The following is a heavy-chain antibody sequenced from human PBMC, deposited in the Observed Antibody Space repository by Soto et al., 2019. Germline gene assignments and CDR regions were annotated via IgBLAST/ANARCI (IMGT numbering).Heavy chain of an antibody. CDR3: AKGESSSPRTRIFDY. D-gene: IGHD6-6*01. V-gene: IGHV4-4*07. J-gene: IGHJ4*02. CDR2: IHSSGST. CDR1: GASMNSYH. Sequence: SETLSLTCTVSGASMNSYHWSWIRQPAGKGLEWIGHIHSSGSTNYNPSLKSRVTMSVDTSKNQFSLRLMSLTAADTAVYYCAKGESSSPRTRIFDYWGQGTLVTVSS.